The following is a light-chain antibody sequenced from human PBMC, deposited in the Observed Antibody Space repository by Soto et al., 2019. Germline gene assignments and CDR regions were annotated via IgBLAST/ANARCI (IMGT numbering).Light chain of an antibody. J-gene: IGLJ1*01. CDR3: SSYAGSSNV. Sequence: QSALTQPPSASGSPGQSVAISCTGTSSGVGGYNYVSWYQQHPGKAPKLMIYEVNKRPSGVPDRFSGSKSGNTASLTVSGRQAEDEADYYCSSYAGSSNVFGTGTKLTVL. V-gene: IGLV2-8*01. CDR2: EVN. CDR1: SSGVGGYNY.